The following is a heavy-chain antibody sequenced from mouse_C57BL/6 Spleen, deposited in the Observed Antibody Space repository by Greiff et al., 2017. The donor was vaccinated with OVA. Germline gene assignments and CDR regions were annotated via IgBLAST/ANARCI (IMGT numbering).Heavy chain of an antibody. Sequence: QVQLQQPGTELVKPGASVKLSCKASGYTFTSYWMHWVKQRPGQGLEWIGNINPSNGGTNYNEKFKSKATLTVDKSSSTAYMQLSSLTSEDSAVDYCAREDLLLYYFDYWGQGTTLTVSS. CDR3: AREDLLLYYFDY. D-gene: IGHD2-12*01. CDR2: INPSNGGT. J-gene: IGHJ2*01. CDR1: GYTFTSYW. V-gene: IGHV1-53*01.